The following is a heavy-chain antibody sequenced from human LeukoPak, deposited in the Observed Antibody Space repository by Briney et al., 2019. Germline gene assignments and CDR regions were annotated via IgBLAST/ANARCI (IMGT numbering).Heavy chain of an antibody. CDR1: GGSISSYY. CDR2: IYYSGST. CDR3: ARDRTLSTVTLPVGYY. V-gene: IGHV4-59*12. Sequence: SETLSLTCTVSGGSISSYYWSWIRQPPGKGLEWIGYIYYSGSTNYNPSLKSRVTISVDTSKNQFSLKLSSVTAADTAVYYCARDRTLSTVTLPVGYYWGQGTLVTVSS. J-gene: IGHJ4*02. D-gene: IGHD4-4*01.